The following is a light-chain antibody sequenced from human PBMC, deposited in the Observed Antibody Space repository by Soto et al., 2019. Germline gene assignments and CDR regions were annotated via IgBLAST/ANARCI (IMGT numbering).Light chain of an antibody. CDR1: SSDVGGYNY. Sequence: QSALTQPASVSGSPGQSITISCTGTSSDVGGYNYVSWYQQHPGKAPKLMIYDVSNRPSGVSNRFSGSKSGNTASLTISGLQAEDAADYYCSSYTSSSALVFGVGTKLTVL. J-gene: IGLJ2*01. V-gene: IGLV2-14*01. CDR3: SSYTSSSALV. CDR2: DVS.